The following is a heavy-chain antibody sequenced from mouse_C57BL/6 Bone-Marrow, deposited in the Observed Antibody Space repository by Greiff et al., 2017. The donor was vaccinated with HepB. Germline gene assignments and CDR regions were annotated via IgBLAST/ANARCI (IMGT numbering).Heavy chain of an antibody. D-gene: IGHD1-1*01. J-gene: IGHJ3*01. CDR3: ARDHGSSPFAY. Sequence: EVKLMESEGGLVQPGSSMKLSCTASGFTFSDYYMAWVRQVPEKGLEWVANINYDGSSTYYLDSLKSRFIISRDNAKNILYLQMSSLKSEDTATYYCARDHGSSPFAYWGQGTLVTVSA. CDR1: GFTFSDYY. CDR2: INYDGSST. V-gene: IGHV5-16*01.